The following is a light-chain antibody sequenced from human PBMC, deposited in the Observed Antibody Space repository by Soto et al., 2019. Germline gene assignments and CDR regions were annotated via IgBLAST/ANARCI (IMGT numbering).Light chain of an antibody. J-gene: IGLJ1*01. CDR1: SSNIGADND. CDR2: GNN. CDR3: QSYDSSLSTYV. V-gene: IGLV1-40*01. Sequence: SVLTQPPSVSGAPGQRVTISCSGSSSNIGADNDVHWYQQVSGTAPKLLIYGNNNRPSGVPDRFSASKSGTSASVAITGLQAEDEADYYCQSYDSSLSTYVFGTGTKLTVL.